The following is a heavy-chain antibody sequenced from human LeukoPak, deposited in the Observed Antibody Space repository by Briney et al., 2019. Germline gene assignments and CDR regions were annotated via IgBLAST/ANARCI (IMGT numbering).Heavy chain of an antibody. J-gene: IGHJ4*02. V-gene: IGHV1-24*01. D-gene: IGHD3-10*01. CDR2: FDPEDGET. CDR3: ATAPRLLWFGEYPLYC. Sequence: ASVKVSCKVSGYTLTELSMHWVRQAPGKGLEWMGGFDPEDGETIYAQKFQGRVTMTEDTSTDTAYMELSSLRSEDTAVYYCATAPRLLWFGEYPLYCWGQGTLVTVSS. CDR1: GYTLTELS.